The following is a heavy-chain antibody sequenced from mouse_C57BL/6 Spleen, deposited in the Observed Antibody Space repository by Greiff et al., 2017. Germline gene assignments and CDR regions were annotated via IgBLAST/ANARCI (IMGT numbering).Heavy chain of an antibody. D-gene: IGHD1-1*01. CDR1: GYTFTSYG. J-gene: IGHJ2*01. CDR2: IYPRSGNT. CDR3: ARDTTVVGRGDY. V-gene: IGHV1-81*01. Sequence: ESGAELARPGASVKLSCKASGYTFTSYGISWVKQRTGQGLEWIGEIYPRSGNTYYNEKFKGKATLTADKSSSTAYMELRSLTSEDSAVYFCARDTTVVGRGDYWGQGTTLTVSS.